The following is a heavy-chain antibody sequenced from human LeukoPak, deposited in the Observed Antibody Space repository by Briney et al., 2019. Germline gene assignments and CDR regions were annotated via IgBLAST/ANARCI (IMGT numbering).Heavy chain of an antibody. CDR3: AKRAAAGTRLHYFDK. CDR2: ISANGGGT. J-gene: IGHJ4*02. D-gene: IGHD6-13*01. Sequence: GGSLSLSCAASGFTFSTYAMGWVRQAQAKGLEWVSTISANGGGTYYADSVKGRFTISRDSSKNTLYLQMNSLSAEDTAIYYCAKRAAAGTRLHYFDKWGQGTLVTVSS. CDR1: GFTFSTYA. V-gene: IGHV3-23*01.